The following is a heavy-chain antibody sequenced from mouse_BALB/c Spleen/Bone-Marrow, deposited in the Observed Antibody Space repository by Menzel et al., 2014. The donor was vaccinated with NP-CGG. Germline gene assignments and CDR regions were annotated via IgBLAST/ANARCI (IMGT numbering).Heavy chain of an antibody. CDR3: ARDDGNYHCFDY. Sequence: EVKLMESGGGLVQPGGSLRLSCATSGFTFTDYYMSWVRQPPGRALEWLGFIRDKANGYTTEYSASVKGRFTISRDNPQSIVYLQMNTLRTEDSATYYCARDDGNYHCFDYWGQGTTLTVSS. V-gene: IGHV7-3*02. D-gene: IGHD2-1*01. CDR1: GFTFTDYY. J-gene: IGHJ2*01. CDR2: IRDKANGYTT.